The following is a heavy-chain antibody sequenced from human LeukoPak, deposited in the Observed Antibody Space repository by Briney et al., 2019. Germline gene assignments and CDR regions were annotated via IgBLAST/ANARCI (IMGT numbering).Heavy chain of an antibody. J-gene: IGHJ4*02. CDR2: ISGSGGST. CDR1: GLTFSSYA. Sequence: GGSLRLSCAASGLTFSSYAMSWVRQAPGKGLEWVSAISGSGGSTYYADSVKGRFTISRDNSKNTLYLQMNSLRAEDTAVYYCAKDFHPIYGDYEGVFDYWGQGTLVTVSS. D-gene: IGHD4-17*01. V-gene: IGHV3-23*01. CDR3: AKDFHPIYGDYEGVFDY.